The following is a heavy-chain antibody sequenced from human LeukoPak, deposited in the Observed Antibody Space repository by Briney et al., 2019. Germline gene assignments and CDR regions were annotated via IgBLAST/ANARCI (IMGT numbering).Heavy chain of an antibody. CDR3: ARIDGDYVWWFDP. D-gene: IGHD3-16*01. V-gene: IGHV4-4*07. CDR2: IYTSGTI. Sequence: SETLSLTCTVSGDSISKYYWSWIRQPAGKGLEWIGRIYTSGTINYSPSLKSRVAISVDKSKNQFSLKLTSVTAADTAVYYCARIDGDYVWWFDPRGQGTLVTVSP. CDR1: GDSISKYY. J-gene: IGHJ5*02.